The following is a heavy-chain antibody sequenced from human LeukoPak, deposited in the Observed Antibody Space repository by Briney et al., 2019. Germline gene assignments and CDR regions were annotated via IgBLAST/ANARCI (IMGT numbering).Heavy chain of an antibody. D-gene: IGHD6-6*01. V-gene: IGHV3-23*01. CDR1: GFTFSTYA. Sequence: GGSLRLSCAVSGFTFSTYATSWVRKAPGKGLEYVSSISGSGRSTYYADSVKGRLTISKDNSENTLFLQMDSLRVDDTAVYYCAKHVAARREPFDYWGQGTLVTVSS. CDR2: ISGSGRST. CDR3: AKHVAARREPFDY. J-gene: IGHJ4*02.